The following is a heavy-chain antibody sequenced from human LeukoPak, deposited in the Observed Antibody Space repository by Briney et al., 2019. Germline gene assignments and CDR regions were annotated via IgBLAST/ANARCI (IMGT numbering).Heavy chain of an antibody. CDR2: IKEDGSVK. Sequence: AGGSLRVSCAASGFTFSRYWMSWVRQAPGKGLEWVANIKEDGSVKYYVESVKGRFTTSRDNAKNSLYLQMNSLRAEDTAVYYCAASITMFDYWGQGTLVTVSS. D-gene: IGHD3-10*01. J-gene: IGHJ4*02. CDR1: GFTFSRYW. V-gene: IGHV3-7*02. CDR3: AASITMFDY.